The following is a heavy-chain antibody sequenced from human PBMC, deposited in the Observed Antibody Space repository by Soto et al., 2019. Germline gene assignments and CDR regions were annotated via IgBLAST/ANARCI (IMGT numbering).Heavy chain of an antibody. J-gene: IGHJ2*01. CDR3: ARHWGTEWLRIYWYFDL. CDR1: GGSISSSSYY. V-gene: IGHV4-39*01. D-gene: IGHD5-12*01. CDR2: IYYSGST. Sequence: SETLSLTCTVSGGSISSSSYYWGWIRQPPGKGLEWIGSIYYSGSTYYNPSLKSRVTISVDTSKNQFSLKLSSVTAADTAVYYCARHWGTEWLRIYWYFDLWGRGTLVTVSS.